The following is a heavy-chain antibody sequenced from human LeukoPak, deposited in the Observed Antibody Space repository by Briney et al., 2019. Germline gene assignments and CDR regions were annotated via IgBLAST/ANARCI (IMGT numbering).Heavy chain of an antibody. J-gene: IGHJ4*02. V-gene: IGHV3-43D*03. D-gene: IGHD2-2*01. CDR1: GFTFDDYA. Sequence: GGSLRLSCAASGFTFDDYAMHWVRQAPGKGLEWVSLISWDGGSTYYEDSVKGRFTISRDNSKNSLYLQMNSLRAEDTALYYCAKDQSPGYCSSTSCFPPPPIDYWGQGTLVTVSS. CDR3: AKDQSPGYCSSTSCFPPPPIDY. CDR2: ISWDGGST.